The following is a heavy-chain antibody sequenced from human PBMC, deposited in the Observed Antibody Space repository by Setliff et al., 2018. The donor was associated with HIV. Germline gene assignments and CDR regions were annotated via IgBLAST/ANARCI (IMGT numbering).Heavy chain of an antibody. J-gene: IGHJ4*02. CDR3: ARQGRPGDFDS. V-gene: IGHV4-39*01. Sequence: SETLSLTCTVSGGSLSSSNYYCGWIRQPPGKGLEWIGSIYYSGNTYYNPSLKSRVTISGDTSKKQFSMKLRAVTAADSAVYYCARQGRPGDFDSWGQGTLVTVSS. D-gene: IGHD7-27*01. CDR2: IYYSGNT. CDR1: GGSLSSSNYY.